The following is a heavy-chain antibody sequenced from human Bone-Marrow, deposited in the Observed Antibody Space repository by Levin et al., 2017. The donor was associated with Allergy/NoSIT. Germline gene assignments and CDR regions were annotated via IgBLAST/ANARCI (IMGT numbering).Heavy chain of an antibody. D-gene: IGHD6-13*01. CDR2: ISSSGSTI. Sequence: TGGSLRLSCAASGFTFSDYYMSWIRQAPGKGLEWVSYISSSGSTIYYADSVKGRFTISRDNAKNSLYLQMNSLRAEDTAVYYCARIEQQLVTDNWFDPWGQGTLVTVSS. CDR3: ARIEQQLVTDNWFDP. CDR1: GFTFSDYY. V-gene: IGHV3-11*01. J-gene: IGHJ5*02.